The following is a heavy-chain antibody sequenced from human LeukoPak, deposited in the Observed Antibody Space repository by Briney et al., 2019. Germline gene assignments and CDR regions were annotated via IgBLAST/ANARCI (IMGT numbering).Heavy chain of an antibody. Sequence: GGSLRLSCAASGFTLSSYGMHWVRQAPGKGLEWVAFIRYDGSNKYYADSVKGRFTISRDNSKNTLYLQMNSLRAEDTAVYYCAKDWDYYGSGSYIHFDYWGQGTLVTVSS. CDR1: GFTLSSYG. D-gene: IGHD3-10*01. V-gene: IGHV3-30*02. CDR2: IRYDGSNK. J-gene: IGHJ4*02. CDR3: AKDWDYYGSGSYIHFDY.